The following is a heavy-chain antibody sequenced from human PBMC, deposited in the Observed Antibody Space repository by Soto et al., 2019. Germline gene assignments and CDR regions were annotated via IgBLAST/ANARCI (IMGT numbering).Heavy chain of an antibody. CDR3: ARGRTVNFYGMDV. J-gene: IGHJ6*02. CDR1: GYTXTDHY. Sequence: QVQXVQSGAEVKXPGASVKVSYVASGYTXTDHYIHXXRXXPXQXXEWMGWINPHSGDTIYAQKFQGRVTLTRDTSISTAYMELSRLRSDDTAVYYCARGRTVNFYGMDVWGQGTTVTVSS. D-gene: IGHD4-17*01. V-gene: IGHV1-2*02. CDR2: INPHSGDT.